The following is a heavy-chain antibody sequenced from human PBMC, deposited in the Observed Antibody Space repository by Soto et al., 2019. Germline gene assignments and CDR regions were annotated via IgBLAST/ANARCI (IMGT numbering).Heavy chain of an antibody. D-gene: IGHD4-17*01. CDR3: ARDLSFYGDYGVDY. CDR1: GYSSTSYY. J-gene: IGHJ4*02. CDR2: INPSGGST. V-gene: IGHV1-46*01. Sequence: GASVKVSCEASGYSSTSYYRHWVRQAPGQGLEWMGIINPSGGSTSYAQKFQGRVTMTRDTSTSTVYMELSSLRSEDTAVYYCARDLSFYGDYGVDYWGQGTLVTVSS.